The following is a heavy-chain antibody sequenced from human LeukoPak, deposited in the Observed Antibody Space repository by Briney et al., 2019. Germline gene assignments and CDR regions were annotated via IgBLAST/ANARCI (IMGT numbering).Heavy chain of an antibody. Sequence: ASVKVSCKASGYTFSSYGINWERQAPGQGLEWMGWISAYNGNTNYAQKVQDRVTMTTETSRSTGYMELRSLRSDDTAVYYCATLGDVLRLFPLISLDGMDVWGQGTTVTVSS. D-gene: IGHD3-3*01. V-gene: IGHV1-18*01. CDR3: ATLGDVLRLFPLISLDGMDV. CDR1: GYTFSSYG. CDR2: ISAYNGNT. J-gene: IGHJ6*02.